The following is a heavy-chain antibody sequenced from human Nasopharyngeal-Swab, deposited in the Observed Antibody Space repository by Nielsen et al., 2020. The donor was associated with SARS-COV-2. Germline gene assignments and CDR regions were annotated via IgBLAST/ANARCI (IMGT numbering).Heavy chain of an antibody. CDR3: ARLSNYDFWSGYYAYMDV. D-gene: IGHD3-3*01. J-gene: IGHJ6*03. Sequence: ASVKVSCKASGYTFTSYDINWVRQAPGQGLEGMGWMNPNSGNTGYAQKFQGRVTMTRNTSISTAYMELSSLRSEDTAVYYCARLSNYDFWSGYYAYMDVWGKGTTVTVSS. CDR1: GYTFTSYD. V-gene: IGHV1-8*01. CDR2: MNPNSGNT.